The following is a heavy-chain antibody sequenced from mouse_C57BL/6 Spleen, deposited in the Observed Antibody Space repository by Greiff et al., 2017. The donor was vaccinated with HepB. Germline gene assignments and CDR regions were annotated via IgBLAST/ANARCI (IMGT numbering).Heavy chain of an antibody. D-gene: IGHD4-1*01. V-gene: IGHV1-80*01. Sequence: VQLQQSGAELVKPGASVKISCKASGYAFSGYWMNWVKQRPGKGLEWIGQIYPGDGDTNYNGKFKGKATLTADKSSSTAYMQLSSLTSEDSAVYFCARSGANWDWFAYWGQGTLVTVSA. CDR3: ARSGANWDWFAY. CDR2: IYPGDGDT. CDR1: GYAFSGYW. J-gene: IGHJ3*01.